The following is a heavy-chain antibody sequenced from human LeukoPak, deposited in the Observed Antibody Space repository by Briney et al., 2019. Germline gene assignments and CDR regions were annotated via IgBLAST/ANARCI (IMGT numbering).Heavy chain of an antibody. Sequence: ASVKVSCKASGYAFTSYGISWVRQAPGQGLEWMGWISAYNGNTNYAQKLQGRVTMTTDTSTSTAYMELRSLRSDDTAVYYCATPYYYDSSGYQYYFDYWGQGTLVTVSS. CDR2: ISAYNGNT. CDR1: GYAFTSYG. V-gene: IGHV1-18*01. CDR3: ATPYYYDSSGYQYYFDY. D-gene: IGHD3-22*01. J-gene: IGHJ4*02.